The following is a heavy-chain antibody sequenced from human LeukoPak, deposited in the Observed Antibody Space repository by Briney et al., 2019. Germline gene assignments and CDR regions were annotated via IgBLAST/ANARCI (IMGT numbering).Heavy chain of an antibody. Sequence: SETLSLTCAVYGGSFSGYYWSWIRQPPGKGLEWIGEINHSGSINYNPSLKSRVTISVDTSKNQFSLKLSSVTAADTAVYYCARAQHYYDRTQLDYWGQGTLVTVSS. CDR1: GGSFSGYY. V-gene: IGHV4-34*01. J-gene: IGHJ4*02. CDR3: ARAQHYYDRTQLDY. CDR2: INHSGSI. D-gene: IGHD3-22*01.